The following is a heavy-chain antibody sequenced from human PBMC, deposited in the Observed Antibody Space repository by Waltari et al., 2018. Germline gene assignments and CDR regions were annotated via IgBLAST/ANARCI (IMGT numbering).Heavy chain of an antibody. CDR3: ARSPRITIFTGGDAFDI. J-gene: IGHJ3*02. D-gene: IGHD3-9*01. Sequence: QVQLVQSGAEVKKPGSSVKVSCKASGGTFSSYTISWVRQAPGQGLEWMGRIIPILGIANDAQKFQGRVTITADKSTSTAYMELSSLRSEDTAVYYCARSPRITIFTGGDAFDIWGQGTMVTVSS. V-gene: IGHV1-69*02. CDR2: IIPILGIA. CDR1: GGTFSSYT.